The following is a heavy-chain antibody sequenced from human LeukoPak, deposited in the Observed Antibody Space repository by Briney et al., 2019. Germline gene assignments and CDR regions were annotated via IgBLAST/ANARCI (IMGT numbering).Heavy chain of an antibody. CDR3: ARDRYGYSSSWFNFDY. CDR2: IWYDGSNK. J-gene: IGHJ4*02. V-gene: IGHV3-33*01. D-gene: IGHD6-13*01. CDR1: GFTFSSYG. Sequence: GGSLRLSCAASGFTFSSYGMHWVRQAPGKGLEWVAVIWYDGSNKYYADSVKGRFTISRDNSKNTLYLQMNSLRAEDTAVYYCARDRYGYSSSWFNFDYWGQGTLVTVSS.